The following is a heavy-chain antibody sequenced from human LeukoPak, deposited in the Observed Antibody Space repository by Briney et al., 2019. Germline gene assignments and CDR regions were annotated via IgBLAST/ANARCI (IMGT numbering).Heavy chain of an antibody. Sequence: GGSLRLSCAASGFTVSSNYMSWVRQAPGKGLEWVSVIYSGGSTYYADSVKGRFTISRDNSKNTLYLQMNSLRAEDTAVYYCAREPQGRYYFDYWGQGTLVTVSS. CDR2: IYSGGST. CDR3: AREPQGRYYFDY. CDR1: GFTVSSNY. J-gene: IGHJ4*02. V-gene: IGHV3-66*01.